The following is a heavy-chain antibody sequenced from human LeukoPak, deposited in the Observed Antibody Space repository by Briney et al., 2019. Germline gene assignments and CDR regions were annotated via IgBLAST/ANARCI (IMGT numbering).Heavy chain of an antibody. CDR1: GFTFSSYA. CDR3: ARVRGVLRYFDWSDAFDI. D-gene: IGHD3-9*01. V-gene: IGHV3-30*04. CDR2: ISYDGSNK. J-gene: IGHJ3*02. Sequence: PGGSLRLSCAASGFTFSSYAMHWVRQAPGKGLEWVAVISYDGSNKYYADSVKGRFTISRDNSKNTLYLQMNSPRAEDTAVYYCARVRGVLRYFDWSDAFDIWGQGTMVTVSS.